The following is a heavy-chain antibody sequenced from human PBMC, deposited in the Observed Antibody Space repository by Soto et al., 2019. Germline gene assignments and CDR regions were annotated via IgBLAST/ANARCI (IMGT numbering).Heavy chain of an antibody. CDR2: IYWNDDK. J-gene: IGHJ4*02. D-gene: IGHD3-22*01. CDR3: AHNGNYYDSSGYIDNGFDY. CDR1: GFSLSTSGVG. V-gene: IGHV2-5*01. Sequence: SGPTLVNPTQTLTLTCTFSGFSLSTSGVGVGWIRQPPGKALEWLALIYWNDDKRYSPSLKSRLTITKDTSKNQVVLTMTNMDPVDTATYYCAHNGNYYDSSGYIDNGFDYWGQGTLVTVSS.